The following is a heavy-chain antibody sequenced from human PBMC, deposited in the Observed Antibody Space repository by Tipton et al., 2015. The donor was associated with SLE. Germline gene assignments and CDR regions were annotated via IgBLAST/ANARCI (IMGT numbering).Heavy chain of an antibody. CDR3: VRIPKSANWPNWFDP. V-gene: IGHV3-21*01. D-gene: IGHD1-1*01. Sequence: SLRLSCAASGFPFSTYTMNWVRQAPGRGLEWVSAISSRTIYYADSVKGRFTVSRDNAKNSLYLQMNSLRAEDTAVYYCVRIPKSANWPNWFDPWGQGTLVTVSS. CDR1: GFPFSTYT. J-gene: IGHJ5*02. CDR2: ISSRTIY.